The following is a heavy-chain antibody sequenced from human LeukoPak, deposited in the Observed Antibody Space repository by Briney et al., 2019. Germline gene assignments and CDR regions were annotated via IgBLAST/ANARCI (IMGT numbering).Heavy chain of an antibody. Sequence: ASVKVSFKASGGTFSSYAISWVRQAPGQGLEWMGWINPNSGGTNYAQKFQGRVTMTRDTSISTAYMELRWLRSDDTAVYYCARRTSSWFDYWGQGSLVTVSS. D-gene: IGHD6-13*01. J-gene: IGHJ4*02. CDR1: GGTFSSYA. CDR2: INPNSGGT. CDR3: ARRTSSWFDY. V-gene: IGHV1-2*02.